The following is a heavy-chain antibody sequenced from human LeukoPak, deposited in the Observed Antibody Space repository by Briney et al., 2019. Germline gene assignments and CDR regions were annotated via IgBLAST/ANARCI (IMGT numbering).Heavy chain of an antibody. CDR3: ARASIFGVVEFDY. CDR2: IYHSGST. J-gene: IGHJ4*02. Sequence: SETLSLTCTVSGGFISSYYWSWIRQPPGKGLEWIGYIYHSGSTNYNPSLKSRVTISVDTSKNQSPLKLSSVTAADTAVYYCARASIFGVVEFDYWGQGTLVTVSS. D-gene: IGHD3-3*01. V-gene: IGHV4-59*01. CDR1: GGFISSYY.